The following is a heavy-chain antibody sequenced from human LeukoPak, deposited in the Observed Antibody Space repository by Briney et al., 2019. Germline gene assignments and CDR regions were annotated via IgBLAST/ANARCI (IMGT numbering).Heavy chain of an antibody. CDR2: MRSGETP. CDR3: ARSRDGYNFAFDY. CDR1: GFTFGDYA. V-gene: IGHV3-49*04. J-gene: IGHJ4*02. Sequence: GRSLRLSCTTSGFTFGDYALSWVRQAPGKGLEWVGFMRSGETPQYAASVSGRFIISRDDPNRVAHLQMSSLKTEDTALYYCARSRDGYNFAFDYWGRGTLVTVSS. D-gene: IGHD5-24*01.